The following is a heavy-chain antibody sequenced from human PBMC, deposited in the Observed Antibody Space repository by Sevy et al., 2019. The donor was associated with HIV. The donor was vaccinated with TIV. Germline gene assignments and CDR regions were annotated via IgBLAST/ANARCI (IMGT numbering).Heavy chain of an antibody. J-gene: IGHJ3*02. V-gene: IGHV3-30*18. Sequence: GGSLRLSCAASGFTFSSYGMHWVRQAPGKGLEWVAVISYDGSNKYYADSVKGRFTISRDNPKNTLYLQMNSLRAEDTAVYYCAKEGGPLITMVRGVDAFDIWGQGTMVTVSS. CDR2: ISYDGSNK. CDR3: AKEGGPLITMVRGVDAFDI. D-gene: IGHD3-10*01. CDR1: GFTFSSYG.